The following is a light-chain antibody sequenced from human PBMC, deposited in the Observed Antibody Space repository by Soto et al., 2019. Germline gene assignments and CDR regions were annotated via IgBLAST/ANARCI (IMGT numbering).Light chain of an antibody. V-gene: IGKV3-20*01. Sequence: EIVLTQSPGTLSLSPGERATLSCRASQSVSSSYLGWYQQKPGQPPRLLIYGASSRATGIPDRFSGSGSGTYFTLTISRLEPEDFAVYYCQHYPTSPPFTFGPGTKVDIK. CDR3: QHYPTSPPFT. J-gene: IGKJ3*01. CDR2: GAS. CDR1: QSVSSSY.